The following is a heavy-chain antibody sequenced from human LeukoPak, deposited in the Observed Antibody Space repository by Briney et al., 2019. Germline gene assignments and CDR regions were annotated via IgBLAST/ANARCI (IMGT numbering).Heavy chain of an antibody. CDR1: GYTFTGYY. CDR3: ATCEEVSRAMGAFDI. J-gene: IGHJ3*02. CDR2: INPSGGNT. Sequence: ASVKVSCKASGYTFTGYYMHWVRQAPGQGLEWMGIINPSGGNTRYAQRFQGRVIMTRDTSTSTVYMELSSLRSEDTAVYYCATCEEVSRAMGAFDIWGLGTMVTVSS. V-gene: IGHV1-46*01. D-gene: IGHD2-21*01.